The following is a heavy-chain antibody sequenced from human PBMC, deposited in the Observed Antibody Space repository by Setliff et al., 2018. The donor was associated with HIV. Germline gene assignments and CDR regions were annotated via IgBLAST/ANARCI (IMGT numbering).Heavy chain of an antibody. CDR1: GDSMSSHY. CDR3: ARPVSKYFYGMDV. CDR2: LYFGGST. J-gene: IGHJ6*02. V-gene: IGHV4-59*11. Sequence: SETLSLTCTVSGDSMSSHYWSWIRQPPGKGLEWIGTLYFGGSTSYNSSLKSRVTISGDTSQNRVSLKLSSVTPADTAVYYCARPVSKYFYGMDVWGLGTTVTVSS.